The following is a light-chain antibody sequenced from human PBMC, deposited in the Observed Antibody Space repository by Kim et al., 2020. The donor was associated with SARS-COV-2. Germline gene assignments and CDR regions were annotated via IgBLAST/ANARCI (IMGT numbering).Light chain of an antibody. V-gene: IGKV3-15*01. J-gene: IGKJ1*01. CDR2: GAS. CDR3: QQYNNWPWT. CDR1: QSVSRN. Sequence: VSPGERATLACRASQSVSRNLAWYQQKPGQAPRLLISGASTRATGIPARFSGSGSGTELTLTISSLQSEDLAVYYCQQYNNWPWTFGQGTKVDIK.